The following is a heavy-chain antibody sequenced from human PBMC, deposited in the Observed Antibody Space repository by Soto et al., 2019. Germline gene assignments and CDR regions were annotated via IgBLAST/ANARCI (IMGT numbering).Heavy chain of an antibody. CDR1: GFSFSSYG. Sequence: QVRLVESGGGVVQPGMSLRFSCVGSGFSFSSYGMHWVRQARGKGLEWVEVISYDGNYKSYTASGKGRITISRDNSKKPLYLQMNSLRPEDTAVFYCAKDPVEMAPRTGYYGMDVWGQGTTDTVSS. V-gene: IGHV3-30*18. D-gene: IGHD5-12*01. J-gene: IGHJ6*02. CDR2: ISYDGNYK. CDR3: AKDPVEMAPRTGYYGMDV.